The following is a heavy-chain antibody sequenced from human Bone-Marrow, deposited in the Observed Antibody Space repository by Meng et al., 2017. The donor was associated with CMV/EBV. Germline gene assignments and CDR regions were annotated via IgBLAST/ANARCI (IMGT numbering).Heavy chain of an antibody. D-gene: IGHD3-10*01. CDR2: IIPIFGTA. CDR1: GGTFSSYA. J-gene: IGHJ4*02. Sequence: SVKVSCKASGGTFSSYAISWVRQAPGQGLEWMGGIIPIFGTANYAQKFQGRVTITTDESTSTAYMELSSLRSEDTAVYYCASHPMVRGVKWPPRGYYFDYWGQGTLVTVSS. V-gene: IGHV1-69*05. CDR3: ASHPMVRGVKWPPRGYYFDY.